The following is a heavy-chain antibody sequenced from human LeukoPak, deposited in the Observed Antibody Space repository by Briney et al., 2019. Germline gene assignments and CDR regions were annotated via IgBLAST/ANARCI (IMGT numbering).Heavy chain of an antibody. Sequence: PGRSPRLSCAASGSTSGSYGFHWVRQAPGKGLEWVAVVWTDGERKYYADSVKGRLTVSGDNSKNTLYLQMDSLRADDTAVYYCARGKIRLLGYYDYYYGMDVWGEGTTVTVSA. CDR2: VWTDGERK. CDR1: GSTSGSYG. D-gene: IGHD3-16*01. V-gene: IGHV3-33*01. J-gene: IGHJ6*01. CDR3: ARGKIRLLGYYDYYYGMDV.